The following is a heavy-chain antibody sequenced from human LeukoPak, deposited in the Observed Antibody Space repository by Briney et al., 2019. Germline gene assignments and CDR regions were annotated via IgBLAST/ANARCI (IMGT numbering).Heavy chain of an antibody. J-gene: IGHJ6*04. V-gene: IGHV4-59*08. CDR1: GGSITSYY. D-gene: IGHD2-2*01. CDR3: ARQGGFASSAGV. CDR2: IYYSGSI. Sequence: PSETLSLTCTVSGGSITSYYWSWIRQPPGKGLEWIGYIYYSGSINYNPPLKSRVTISVETSKHQFSLKLSSVTAADTAVYFCARQGGFASSAGVWGKGTTVTVSS.